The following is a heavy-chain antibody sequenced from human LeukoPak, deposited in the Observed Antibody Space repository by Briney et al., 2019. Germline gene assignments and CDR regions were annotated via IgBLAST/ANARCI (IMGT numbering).Heavy chain of an antibody. CDR1: GFTFSSNY. D-gene: IGHD3-22*01. CDR2: IYSGGST. CDR3: ARDPGDSSGYYYGDY. Sequence: GGSLRLSCAASGFTFSSNYMSWVRQAPGKGLEWVSVIYSGGSTYYADSVKGRFTISRDNSKNTLYLQMNSLRAEDTAVYYCARDPGDSSGYYYGDYWGQGTLVTVSS. V-gene: IGHV3-53*05. J-gene: IGHJ4*02.